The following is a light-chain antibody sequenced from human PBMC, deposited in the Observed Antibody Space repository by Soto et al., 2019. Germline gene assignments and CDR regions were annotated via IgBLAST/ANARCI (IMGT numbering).Light chain of an antibody. CDR3: QQYGSSPIT. CDR1: QSVSSTY. Sequence: EIVLTQSPGTLSLSPGERATLSCRASQSVSSTYLAWYQQRPGQAPRLLIFGASSRATGIPDRFSGSGSGTVFTLTISRLEPEDAAVYYCQQYGSSPITFGQGTRLEI. V-gene: IGKV3-20*01. CDR2: GAS. J-gene: IGKJ5*01.